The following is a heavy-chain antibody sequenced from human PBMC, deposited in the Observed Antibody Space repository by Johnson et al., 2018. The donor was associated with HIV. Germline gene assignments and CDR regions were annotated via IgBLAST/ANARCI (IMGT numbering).Heavy chain of an antibody. CDR2: ISSNGGST. J-gene: IGHJ3*02. D-gene: IGHD2-21*01. Sequence: VQLVESGGGLVQPGGSLRLSCAASGFTFSSYWMSWVRQAPGKGLEYVSAISSNGGSTYYANSVKGRFTISRDNSKNTLYLQMNSLRAEDTAVYYCAREESIVVVIAIQAFDIWGQGTMVTVSS. CDR3: AREESIVVVIAIQAFDI. CDR1: GFTFSSYW. V-gene: IGHV3-64*01.